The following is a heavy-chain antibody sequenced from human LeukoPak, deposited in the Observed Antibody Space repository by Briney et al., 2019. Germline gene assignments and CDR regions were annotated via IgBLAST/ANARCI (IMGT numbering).Heavy chain of an antibody. V-gene: IGHV3-30*07. CDR3: ARDTRYYDILTGPTNYYYYGMDV. CDR2: ISYDGSNK. J-gene: IGHJ6*02. Sequence: GRSLRLSCAASGFIFSSYAMHWVRQAPGKGLEWVAVISYDGSNKYYADSVKGRFTISRDNSKNTLYLQMNSLRAEDTAVYYCARDTRYYDILTGPTNYYYYGMDVWGQGTTVTVSS. CDR1: GFIFSSYA. D-gene: IGHD3-9*01.